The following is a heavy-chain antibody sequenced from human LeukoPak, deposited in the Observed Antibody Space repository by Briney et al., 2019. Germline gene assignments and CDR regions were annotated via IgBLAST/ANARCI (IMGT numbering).Heavy chain of an antibody. D-gene: IGHD6-6*01. CDR3: ARGRPAHYFDS. Sequence: GGSLRLSCAASGFTFSSYTMNWVRQAPGKGLEWLSVIYSGGYTYYADSVKGRFFISRDISENMVYLQMNSLSVEDTAVYFCARGRPAHYFDSWGPGTLVTVS. CDR1: GFTFSSYT. CDR2: IYSGGYT. V-gene: IGHV3-66*01. J-gene: IGHJ4*02.